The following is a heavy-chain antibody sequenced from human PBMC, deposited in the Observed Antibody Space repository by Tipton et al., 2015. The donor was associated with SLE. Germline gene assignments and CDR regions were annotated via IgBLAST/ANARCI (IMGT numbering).Heavy chain of an antibody. J-gene: IGHJ6*02. V-gene: IGHV3-30*18. CDR3: AKDRGHYGIAAAGKTYYYYGMDV. Sequence: SLRLSCAASGFTFSSYGMHWVRQAPGKGLEWVAVISYDGSNKYYADSVKGRFTISRDNSKNTLYLQMNSLRAEDTAVYYCAKDRGHYGIAAAGKTYYYYGMDVWGQGTTVTVSS. CDR1: GFTFSSYG. CDR2: ISYDGSNK. D-gene: IGHD6-13*01.